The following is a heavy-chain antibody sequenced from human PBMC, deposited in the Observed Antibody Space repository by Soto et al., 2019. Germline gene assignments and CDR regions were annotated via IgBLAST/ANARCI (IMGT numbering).Heavy chain of an antibody. CDR3: ARSVFP. Sequence: SETLSLTCDVYGGSFSGYYLRWIRQHPGKGLEWIGEINHSGSTNYNPSLKSRVTISVDTSKNQFSLKLSSVTAADTAVYYCARSVFPWGQGTLVTVSS. J-gene: IGHJ5*02. CDR1: GGSFSGYY. V-gene: IGHV4-34*01. CDR2: INHSGST.